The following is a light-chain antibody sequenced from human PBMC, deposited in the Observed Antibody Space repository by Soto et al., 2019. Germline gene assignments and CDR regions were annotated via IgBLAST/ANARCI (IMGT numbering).Light chain of an antibody. CDR2: ESS. Sequence: IVVNLTPAAESLAGGERGSLSCRASQNVANYLDWYQQKPGQAPRLLIYESSNRATGIAARFSGSGSGTDFTLTISSLEPEDFAVYSCQQRGNWPQTFGQGTKVDIK. V-gene: IGKV3-11*01. J-gene: IGKJ1*01. CDR1: QNVANY. CDR3: QQRGNWPQT.